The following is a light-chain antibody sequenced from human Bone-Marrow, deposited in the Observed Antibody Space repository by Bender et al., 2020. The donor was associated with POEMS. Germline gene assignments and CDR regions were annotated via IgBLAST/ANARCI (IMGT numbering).Light chain of an antibody. Sequence: QSALTQPASVSGSPGQSITISCSGTSNDVGHNNDVSWYRQYPGEVPKVLIYEVNKRPSGVSDRFSGSRSGNTASLTVSGLQADDEATYYCNSYTAISSWVFGGGTRLTVL. CDR2: EVN. CDR1: SNDVGHNND. V-gene: IGLV2-14*02. J-gene: IGLJ3*02. CDR3: NSYTAISSWV.